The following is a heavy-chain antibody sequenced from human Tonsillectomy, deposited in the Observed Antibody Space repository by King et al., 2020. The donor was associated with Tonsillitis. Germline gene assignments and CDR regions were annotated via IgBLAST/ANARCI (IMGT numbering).Heavy chain of an antibody. J-gene: IGHJ3*02. CDR2: IYWDDDI. CDR1: GFSLSTSGVG. V-gene: IGHV2-5*09. D-gene: IGHD6-19*01. Sequence: VTLKESGPTLVKPTQTLTLTCTFSGFSLSTSGVGVGWIRQPPEKALGGPVLIYWDDDIRYCPSLKGRLTITKDTSKDQAVLRMTNMDPVDTATYYCAQHQWLIPNAFDIWGQGTMVTVSS. CDR3: AQHQWLIPNAFDI.